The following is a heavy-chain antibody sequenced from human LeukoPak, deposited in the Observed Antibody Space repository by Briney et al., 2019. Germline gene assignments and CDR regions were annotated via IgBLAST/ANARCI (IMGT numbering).Heavy chain of an antibody. CDR3: ASNVDTTLVGLYWYFDL. V-gene: IGHV4-59*01. Sequence: SETLSLTCTVSGGSISSYYWRWVRQPPGKGVEWIGYIYYSGSTYYNPSLKSRVTISVDTSKTQFSLKLSSVTAADTAVYYCASNVDTTLVGLYWYFDLWGRGTLVTVSS. J-gene: IGHJ2*01. CDR1: GGSISSYY. D-gene: IGHD5-18*01. CDR2: IYYSGST.